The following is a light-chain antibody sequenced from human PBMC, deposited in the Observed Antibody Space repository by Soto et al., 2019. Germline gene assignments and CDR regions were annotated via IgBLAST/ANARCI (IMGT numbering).Light chain of an antibody. CDR1: SSDVGGYNY. Sequence: QLVLTQPASVSGSPGQSITISRTGTSSDVGGYNYLSWYQQNTGKAPKVMIYEVSNRPSGVSNRFSGSKSGNTASLTISGLQAEDEADYYCSSYTTSGTPVFGGGTKLTVL. J-gene: IGLJ3*02. CDR2: EVS. CDR3: SSYTTSGTPV. V-gene: IGLV2-14*01.